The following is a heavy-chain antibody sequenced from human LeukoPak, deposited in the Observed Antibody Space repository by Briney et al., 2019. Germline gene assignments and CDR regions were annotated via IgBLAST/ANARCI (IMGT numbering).Heavy chain of an antibody. Sequence: SQTLSLTCTVSGGSISSYYWSWIRQPPGKGLEWIGYIYYSGSTNYNPSLKSRVTISVDTSKNQFSLKLSSVTAADTAVYYCARDLVAGRGYWGQGTLVTVSS. CDR3: ARDLVAGRGY. J-gene: IGHJ4*02. CDR2: IYYSGST. V-gene: IGHV4-59*01. CDR1: GGSISSYY. D-gene: IGHD6-19*01.